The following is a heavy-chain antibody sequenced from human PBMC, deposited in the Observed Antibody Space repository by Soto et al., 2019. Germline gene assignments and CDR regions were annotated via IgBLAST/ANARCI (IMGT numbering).Heavy chain of an antibody. Sequence: SETLSLTCSVSGDSISSSNYYWGWIRQPPGKGLEWIGSSYYSGSTYYNPSLKRRVSMSLDLSKNQFSLRIKSVTAADTAVYYCATSGAPEGDWFDPWGQGILVTVSS. J-gene: IGHJ5*02. CDR3: ATSGAPEGDWFDP. V-gene: IGHV4-39*01. CDR1: GDSISSSNYY. D-gene: IGHD3-16*01. CDR2: SYYSGST.